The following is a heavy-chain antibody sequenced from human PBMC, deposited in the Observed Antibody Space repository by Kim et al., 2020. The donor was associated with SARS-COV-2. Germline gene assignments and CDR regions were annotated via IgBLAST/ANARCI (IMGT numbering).Heavy chain of an antibody. J-gene: IGHJ6*02. Sequence: GGSLRLSCAASGFTFSSYGMHWVRQAPGKGLEWVAVISYDGSNKYYADSVKGRFTISRDNSKNTLYLQMNSLRAEDTAVYYCAKDLEGQLLIRTGYYYGMDVWGQGTTVTVSS. CDR2: ISYDGSNK. V-gene: IGHV3-30*18. CDR1: GFTFSSYG. CDR3: AKDLEGQLLIRTGYYYGMDV. D-gene: IGHD2-2*01.